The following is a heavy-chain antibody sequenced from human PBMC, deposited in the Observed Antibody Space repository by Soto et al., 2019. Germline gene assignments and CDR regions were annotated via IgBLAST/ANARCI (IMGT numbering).Heavy chain of an antibody. CDR1: GLSFSMYS. D-gene: IGHD2-21*02. CDR2: IPQDGVDG. V-gene: IGHV3-7*03. CDR3: ARDHLILPAHDFFYGSDV. Sequence: GFLRLSSEVAGLSFSMYSMSWVRHSPGKGLEWVAKIPQDGVDGHYADSVKGRFIISRDNDKNSLHLQLNNLRAEDTAVYYCARDHLILPAHDFFYGSDVWGRGATVTVSS. J-gene: IGHJ6*02.